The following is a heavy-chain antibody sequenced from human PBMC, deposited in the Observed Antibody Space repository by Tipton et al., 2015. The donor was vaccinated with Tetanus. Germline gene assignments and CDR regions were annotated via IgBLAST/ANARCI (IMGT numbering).Heavy chain of an antibody. V-gene: IGHV4-31*03. Sequence: TLSLTCTVSGGSISSGGYYWSWIRQHPGKGLEWIGYIYYSGSTYYNPSLKSRVTISVDTSKNQFSLKLSSVTAADTAVYYCARGGFGEFPDYWGQGTLVTVSS. CDR1: GGSISSGGYY. CDR2: IYYSGST. CDR3: ARGGFGEFPDY. D-gene: IGHD3-10*01. J-gene: IGHJ4*02.